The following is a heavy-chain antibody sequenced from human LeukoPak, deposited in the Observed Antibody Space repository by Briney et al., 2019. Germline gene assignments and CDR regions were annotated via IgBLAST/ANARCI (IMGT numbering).Heavy chain of an antibody. CDR3: ARRGRPFFSSSQAFDP. CDR1: GGSFSGYY. V-gene: IGHV4-34*01. J-gene: IGHJ5*02. Sequence: PSETLSLTCAVYGGSFSGYYWSWIRQPPGKGLEWVGEINHSGITNYNPSLTSRVTISVPTSNNQFSLKLSSVTAAHTAVYYCARRGRPFFSSSQAFDPWGQGTLVTVSS. CDR2: INHSGIT. D-gene: IGHD6-13*01.